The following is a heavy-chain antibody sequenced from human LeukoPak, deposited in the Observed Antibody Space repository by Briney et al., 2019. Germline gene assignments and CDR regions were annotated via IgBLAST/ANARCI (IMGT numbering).Heavy chain of an antibody. J-gene: IGHJ1*01. CDR2: IKSDGST. D-gene: IGHD3-22*01. CDR1: GFTFITYW. V-gene: IGHV3-74*01. CDR3: ARAPSEIGGYYPEYFRH. Sequence: GGSLRLSCAASGFTFITYWMHWVRQAPGKGLVWVSRIKSDGSTNYADSVKGRFTISRDNAKNTVSLQMNSLRAEDTGVYYCARAPSEIGGYYPEYFRHWGQGTLVTVSS.